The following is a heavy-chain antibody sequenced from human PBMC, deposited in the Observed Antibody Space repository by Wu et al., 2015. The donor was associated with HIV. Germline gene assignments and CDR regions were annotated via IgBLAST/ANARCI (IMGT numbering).Heavy chain of an antibody. CDR2: IIPIFGTA. CDR1: GGTFSSYA. V-gene: IGHV1-69*05. J-gene: IGHJ6*02. D-gene: IGHD3-22*01. CDR3: ARDYYDSSGYPPGYYGMDV. Sequence: QVRLVQSGAEVKKPGSSVKVSCKASGGTFSSYAISWVRQAPGQGLEWMGGIIPIFGTANYAQKFQGRVTITTDESTSTAYMELSSLRSEDTAVYYCARDYYDSSGYPPGYYGMDVWGQGTTVTVSS.